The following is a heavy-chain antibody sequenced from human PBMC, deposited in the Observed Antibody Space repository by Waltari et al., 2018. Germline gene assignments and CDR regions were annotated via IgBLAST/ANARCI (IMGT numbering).Heavy chain of an antibody. CDR1: GGSISSSSYY. D-gene: IGHD2-15*01. J-gene: IGHJ5*02. V-gene: IGHV4-39*07. CDR3: ARAHCSGGSCYENWFDP. Sequence: QLQLQESGPGLVKPSETLSLTCTVSGGSISSSSYYWGWIRQPPGKGLEWIGSIYYSGRTYNNPSLKSRVTISVDTSKNQFSLKLSSVTAADTAVYYCARAHCSGGSCYENWFDPWGQGTLVTVSS. CDR2: IYYSGRT.